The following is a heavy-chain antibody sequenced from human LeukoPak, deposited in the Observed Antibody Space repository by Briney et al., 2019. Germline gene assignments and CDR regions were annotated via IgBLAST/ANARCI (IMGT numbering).Heavy chain of an antibody. CDR3: ARDLKLYYDSSGYDY. Sequence: ASVKVSCMASGYTFTGYYMHWVRQAPGQGLEWMGWINPNSGGTNYAQKFQGRVTMTRDTSISTAYMELSRLRSDDTAVYYCARDLKLYYDSSGYDYWGQGTLVTVSS. CDR2: INPNSGGT. D-gene: IGHD3-22*01. J-gene: IGHJ4*02. V-gene: IGHV1-2*02. CDR1: GYTFTGYY.